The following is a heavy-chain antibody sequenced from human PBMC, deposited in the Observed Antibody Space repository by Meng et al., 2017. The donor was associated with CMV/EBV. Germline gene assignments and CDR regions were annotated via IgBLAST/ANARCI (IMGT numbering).Heavy chain of an antibody. J-gene: IGHJ5*02. CDR1: GFTFDDYA. Sequence: SLTISCAASGFTFDDYAMHWVRQAPGKGLEWVSGISWNSGSIGYADSVKGRFTISRDNAKNSLYLQMNSLRAEDTALYYCAKAAARSWFDPWGQGTLVTVSS. D-gene: IGHD6-6*01. CDR3: AKAAARSWFDP. CDR2: ISWNSGSI. V-gene: IGHV3-9*01.